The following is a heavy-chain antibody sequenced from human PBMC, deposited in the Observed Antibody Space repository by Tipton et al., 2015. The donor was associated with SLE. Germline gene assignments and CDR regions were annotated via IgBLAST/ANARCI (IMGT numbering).Heavy chain of an antibody. Sequence: TLSLTCTVSGGSISSYYWRWIRQPAGKGLEWIGRISTSGSTNYNPSLKSRVTMSVDTSKNQFSLKLSSVTAADTAVYYCARSAIFGVIMGGYFDYWGQGTLVTVSS. CDR1: GGSISSYY. D-gene: IGHD3-3*01. V-gene: IGHV4-4*07. CDR2: ISTSGST. CDR3: ARSAIFGVIMGGYFDY. J-gene: IGHJ4*02.